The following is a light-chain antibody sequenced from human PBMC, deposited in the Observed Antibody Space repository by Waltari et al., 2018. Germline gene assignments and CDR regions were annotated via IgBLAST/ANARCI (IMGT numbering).Light chain of an antibody. V-gene: IGKV3-20*01. J-gene: IGKJ2*01. Sequence: DIVLTQSPGTLSLSPGERATLSCRASQTVSRDFLAWYKQKPGQAPRLRIYGASSRATGIPDRFSGRGSGTDFTLTISRLEPEDFAVYSCQQYGSSPYTFGQGTELEI. CDR1: QTVSRDF. CDR2: GAS. CDR3: QQYGSSPYT.